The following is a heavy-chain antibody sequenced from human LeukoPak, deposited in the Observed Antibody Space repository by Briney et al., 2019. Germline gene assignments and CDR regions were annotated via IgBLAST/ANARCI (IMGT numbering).Heavy chain of an antibody. CDR2: TSYRSNWYN. CDR3: ARDPAVRHAFDI. V-gene: IGHV6-1*01. J-gene: IGHJ3*02. Sequence: SQTLSLTCVISGDSVSSNSAAWNWIRQSPSRGLEWLGRTSYRSNWYNDYADSVKSRITITPDTSKNQFSLQQNSVTPEDTAVYYCARDPAVRHAFDIWGQGTVVTVSS. CDR1: GDSVSSNSAA. D-gene: IGHD6-6*01.